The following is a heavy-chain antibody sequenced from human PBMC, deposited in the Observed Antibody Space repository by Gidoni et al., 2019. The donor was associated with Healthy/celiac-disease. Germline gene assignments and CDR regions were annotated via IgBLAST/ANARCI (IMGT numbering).Heavy chain of an antibody. D-gene: IGHD4-17*01. Sequence: EVQLVESGGGLVKPGGSLRLSCAASGFTFSSYSMNWVRQAPGKGLEWFSSISSSSSYIYYADSVKGRFTISRDNAKNSLYLKMNSLRAEDTAVYYCARDYGDSPYDYWGQGTLVTVSS. CDR3: ARDYGDSPYDY. CDR1: GFTFSSYS. J-gene: IGHJ4*02. CDR2: ISSSSSYI. V-gene: IGHV3-21*01.